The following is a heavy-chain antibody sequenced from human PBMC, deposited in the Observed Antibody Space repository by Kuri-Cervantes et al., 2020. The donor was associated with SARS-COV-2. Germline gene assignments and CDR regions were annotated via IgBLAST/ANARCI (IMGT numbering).Heavy chain of an antibody. CDR1: GGSFSGYH. D-gene: IGHD4-17*01. V-gene: IGHV4-34*01. CDR3: ARRVPDDYGDYRFDP. Sequence: GSLRLSCAVYGGSFSGYHWSWIRQPPGKGLEWIGEINHSGSTNYNPSLKSRVTISVDTSKNQFSLRLSSVTAADTAVYYCARRVPDDYGDYRFDPWGQGTLVTVSS. CDR2: INHSGST. J-gene: IGHJ5*02.